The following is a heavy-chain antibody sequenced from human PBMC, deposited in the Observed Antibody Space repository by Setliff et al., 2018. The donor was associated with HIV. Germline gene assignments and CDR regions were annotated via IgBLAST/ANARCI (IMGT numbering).Heavy chain of an antibody. V-gene: IGHV3-15*01. Sequence: PGGSLRLSCAASGFTFSNAWMSWVRQAPGKGLEWVGRIKSKTDGGTTDYAAPVKGRFTISRDDSKNTLYLQMNSLKTEDTAVYYCAKISRGTVVRETFIIGYFDYWGQGTLVTVSS. CDR3: AKISRGTVVRETFIIGYFDY. D-gene: IGHD3-10*01. J-gene: IGHJ4*02. CDR2: IKSKTDGGTT. CDR1: GFTFSNAW.